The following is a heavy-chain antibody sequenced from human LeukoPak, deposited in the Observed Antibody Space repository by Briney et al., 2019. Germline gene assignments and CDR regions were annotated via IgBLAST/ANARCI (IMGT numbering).Heavy chain of an antibody. J-gene: IGHJ5*02. V-gene: IGHV3-23*01. CDR1: GFTFSSYA. CDR3: AKDTVDDFWSGYYKDWFDP. D-gene: IGHD3-3*01. CDR2: ISGNGGST. Sequence: GGSLRLSCAASGFTFSSYAMSWVRQTPGKWLERVSAISGNGGSTYYADSVKGRFTISRDNSKNTLYLQMNSLRAEDTAVYYCAKDTVDDFWSGYYKDWFDPWGQGTLVTVSS.